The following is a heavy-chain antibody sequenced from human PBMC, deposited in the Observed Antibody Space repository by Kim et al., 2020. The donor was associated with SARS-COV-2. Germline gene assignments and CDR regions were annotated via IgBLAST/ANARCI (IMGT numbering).Heavy chain of an antibody. D-gene: IGHD3-22*01. Sequence: ADSVKGRFTISIDNSKNTLYLQMNSLRAEDTAVYYCAKAYYDSSGYCLDYWGQGTLVTVSS. V-gene: IGHV3-23*01. J-gene: IGHJ4*02. CDR3: AKAYYDSSGYCLDY.